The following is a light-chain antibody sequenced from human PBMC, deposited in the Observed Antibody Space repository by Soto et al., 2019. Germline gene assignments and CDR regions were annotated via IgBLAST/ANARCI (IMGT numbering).Light chain of an antibody. CDR3: QKYSSVPV. Sequence: DIQMTQSTTSLSASVGDRVTITCRASQDIRTFVAWYQQKPGKAPKLLIYAASTMQSGVPSRFSGSGSRTDFTLDINGLQPEDVATYSCQKYSSVPVFGPGTKVDIK. CDR1: QDIRTF. V-gene: IGKV1-27*01. CDR2: AAS. J-gene: IGKJ3*01.